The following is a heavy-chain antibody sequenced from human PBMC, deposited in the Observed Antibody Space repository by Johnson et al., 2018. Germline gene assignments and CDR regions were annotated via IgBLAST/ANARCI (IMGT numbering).Heavy chain of an antibody. CDR2: IRSSSSTI. J-gene: IGHJ6*02. Sequence: VQLVESGGGLVQPGGSLRLSCAASGFTFSSYSMNWVRQAPGTGLEWVSYIRSSSSTIYYADSVKGRFTISRDNAKNSLYLQMNSLRDEDTAVYYCYRGSGYYTNYGMDVWGQGTTVTVSS. CDR3: YRGSGYYTNYGMDV. D-gene: IGHD3-3*01. V-gene: IGHV3-48*02. CDR1: GFTFSSYS.